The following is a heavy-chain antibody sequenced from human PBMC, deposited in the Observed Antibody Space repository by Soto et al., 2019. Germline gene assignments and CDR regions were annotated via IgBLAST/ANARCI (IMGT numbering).Heavy chain of an antibody. Sequence: WGSLRLSCVASVFACNRYSMTWFRQAPGKGLEWVSTITNSGGSTYYADSVKGRFTISRDNSKNTLYMQMTTLTAEDTAIYYCTKEHDYGYYGWFDPWGQGTLVTVSS. CDR3: TKEHDYGYYGWFDP. J-gene: IGHJ5*02. V-gene: IGHV3-23*01. CDR2: ITNSGGST. D-gene: IGHD4-17*01. CDR1: VFACNRYS.